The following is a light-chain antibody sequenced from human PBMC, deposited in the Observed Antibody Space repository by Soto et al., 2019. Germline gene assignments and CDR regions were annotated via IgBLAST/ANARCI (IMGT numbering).Light chain of an antibody. V-gene: IGKV1-27*01. CDR1: QGISKY. CDR2: AAS. J-gene: IGKJ5*01. Sequence: DIPINQAPGSLSSSLADRLAITCRASQGISKYLAWYQQKPGKVPKLLIYAASTLQSGVPSRFSGSGSGTDFTLTISSLQPEDVATYYCQKYNSATFAQGTLLDIK. CDR3: QKYNSAT.